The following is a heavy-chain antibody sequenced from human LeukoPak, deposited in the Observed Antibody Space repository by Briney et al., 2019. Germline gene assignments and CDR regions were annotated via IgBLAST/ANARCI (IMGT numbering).Heavy chain of an antibody. D-gene: IGHD2-2*01. Sequence: AGGSLRLSCAASGFTFDDYAMHWVRQAPGKGLEWVSLTSWDGGSTYYADSVKGRFTISRDNSKNSLYLKMNSLRAEDTALYYCAKGDCSSTSCHFDYWGQGTLVTVSS. CDR1: GFTFDDYA. CDR2: TSWDGGST. V-gene: IGHV3-43D*04. J-gene: IGHJ4*02. CDR3: AKGDCSSTSCHFDY.